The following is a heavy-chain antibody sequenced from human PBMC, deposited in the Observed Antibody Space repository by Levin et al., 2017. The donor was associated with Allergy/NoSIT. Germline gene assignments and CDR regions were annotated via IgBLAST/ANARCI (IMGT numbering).Heavy chain of an antibody. D-gene: IGHD3-10*01. CDR3: AKKYYGSRGYGKLNSAFDI. J-gene: IGHJ3*02. CDR2: ISGSGGST. CDR1: GFTFSSYA. Sequence: GGSLRLSCAASGFTFSSYAMSWVRQAPGKGLEWVSAISGSGGSTYYADSVKGRFTISRDNSKNTLYLQMNSLRAEDTAVYYCAKKYYGSRGYGKLNSAFDIWGQGTMVTVSS. V-gene: IGHV3-23*01.